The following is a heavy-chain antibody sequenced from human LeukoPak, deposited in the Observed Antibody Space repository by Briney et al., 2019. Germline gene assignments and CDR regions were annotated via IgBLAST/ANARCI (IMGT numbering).Heavy chain of an antibody. D-gene: IGHD3-22*01. J-gene: IGHJ4*02. CDR2: INHSGST. CDR1: GGSFRGYY. V-gene: IGHV4-34*01. Sequence: SETLSLTCAVYGGSFRGYYWSWIRQPPGKGLEWIGEINHSGSTNYNPSLKSRVTISVDTSKNQFSLKLSSVTAADTAVYYCALGYYGGDYWGQGTLVTVSS. CDR3: ALGYYGGDY.